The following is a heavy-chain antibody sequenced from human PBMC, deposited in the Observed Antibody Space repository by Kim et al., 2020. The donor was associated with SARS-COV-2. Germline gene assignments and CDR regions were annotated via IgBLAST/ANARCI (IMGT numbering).Heavy chain of an antibody. J-gene: IGHJ4*02. Sequence: SKKYYADSVKGRFTISRDNSKNTLYLQMNSLRAEDTAVYYCAKSWGHFDYWGQGTLVTVSS. CDR3: AKSWGHFDY. V-gene: IGHV3-30*02. CDR2: SKK. D-gene: IGHD3-16*01.